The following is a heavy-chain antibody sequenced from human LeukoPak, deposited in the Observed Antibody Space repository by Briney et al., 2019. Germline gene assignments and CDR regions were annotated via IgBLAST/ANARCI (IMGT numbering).Heavy chain of an antibody. V-gene: IGHV1-69*04. Sequence: SVKVSCKASGGTFSSYAISWVRQAPGQGLEWMGRIIPILGIANYAQKFQGRVTITADKSTSTAYMELSSLRSEDTAVYYCARALTGTRYFDYWGQGTLVTVSS. CDR3: ARALTGTRYFDY. CDR2: IIPILGIA. J-gene: IGHJ4*02. CDR1: GGTFSSYA. D-gene: IGHD3-9*01.